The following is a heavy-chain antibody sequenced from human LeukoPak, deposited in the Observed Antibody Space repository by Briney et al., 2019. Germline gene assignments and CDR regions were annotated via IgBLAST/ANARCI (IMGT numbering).Heavy chain of an antibody. CDR3: AKRPYYDSSGFNYYFDY. J-gene: IGHJ4*02. V-gene: IGHV3-33*06. CDR1: GFIFSSYG. Sequence: GRSLRLSCAASGFIFSSYGMHWVRQAPGKGLEWVAVIWYDGSNKYYADSVKGRFTISRDNSKNTLYLQMNSLRAEDTAVYYCAKRPYYDSSGFNYYFDYWGQGTLVTVSS. CDR2: IWYDGSNK. D-gene: IGHD3-22*01.